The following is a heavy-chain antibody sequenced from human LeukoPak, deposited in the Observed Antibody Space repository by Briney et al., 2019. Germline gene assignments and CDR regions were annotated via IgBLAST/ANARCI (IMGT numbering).Heavy chain of an antibody. V-gene: IGHV1-69*13. CDR3: ARGGGGDNLYYYYYYMDV. J-gene: IGHJ6*03. D-gene: IGHD2-21*02. CDR2: IIPIFGTA. CDR1: GGTFSSYA. Sequence: EASVKVSCKASGGTFSSYAISWVRQAPGQGLEWMGGIIPIFGTANYAQKFQGRVTITADGSTSTAYMELSSLRSEDTAVYYCARGGGGDNLYYYYYYMDVWGKGTTVTISS.